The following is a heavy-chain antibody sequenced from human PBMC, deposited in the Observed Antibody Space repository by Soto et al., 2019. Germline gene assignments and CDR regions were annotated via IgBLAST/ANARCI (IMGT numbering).Heavy chain of an antibody. Sequence: EVQLLESGGGLVQPGGSLRLSCAASGFTFSSYAMSWVRQAPGKWLEWVSAISGSGGSTYYADSVKGRFTISRDNSKKTMYMQMNSLRAEDTAVYYGATAARPNYYYGMDVWGQGTTVTVSS. CDR1: GFTFSSYA. CDR2: ISGSGGST. V-gene: IGHV3-23*01. D-gene: IGHD6-6*01. CDR3: ATAARPNYYYGMDV. J-gene: IGHJ6*02.